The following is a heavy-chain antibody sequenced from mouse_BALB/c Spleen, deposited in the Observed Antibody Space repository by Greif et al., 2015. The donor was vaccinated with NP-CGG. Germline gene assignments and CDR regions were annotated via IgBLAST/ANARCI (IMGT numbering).Heavy chain of an antibody. CDR2: IWGDGST. Sequence: VKLQESGPGLVAPSQSLSITCTVSGFSLTGYGVNWVRQPPGKGLEWLGMIWGDGSTDYNSALKSRLSISKDNSKSQVCLEMNSLQTDDTARYYCARGYYYGRNWYFDVWGAGTTVTVSS. D-gene: IGHD1-1*01. CDR3: ARGYYYGRNWYFDV. CDR1: GFSLTGYG. V-gene: IGHV2-6-7*02. J-gene: IGHJ1*01.